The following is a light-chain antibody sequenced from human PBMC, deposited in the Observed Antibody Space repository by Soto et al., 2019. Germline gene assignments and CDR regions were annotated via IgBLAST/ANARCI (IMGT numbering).Light chain of an antibody. CDR1: SSDVGGYNF. J-gene: IGLJ1*01. CDR3: SSYAGSSSWV. Sequence: SALTQPPSASGSPGQSVTISCTGTSSDVGGYNFVSWYQQHPGKAPKLMIYEVSKRPSGVPDRFSGSKSGNTASLTVSGLQAEDEADYFCSSYAGSSSWVFGAGTKLTVL. V-gene: IGLV2-8*01. CDR2: EVS.